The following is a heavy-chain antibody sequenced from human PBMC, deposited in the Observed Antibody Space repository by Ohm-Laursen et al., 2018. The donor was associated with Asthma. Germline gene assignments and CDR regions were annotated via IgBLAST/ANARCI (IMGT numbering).Heavy chain of an antibody. CDR1: GGSVTSSGYS. D-gene: IGHD3-9*01. CDR2: IYHGGGT. V-gene: IGHV4-30-2*01. J-gene: IGHJ4*02. CDR3: VRDAGYYDILTGYLKGDY. Sequence: TLSLTCTVSGGSVTSSGYSWSWIRQPPGKGLEWIGYIYHGGGTFYSPSLKGRVTISVDTSTNQVSLNLTSATAEDTAVYYCVRDAGYYDILTGYLKGDYWGQGTLVTVSS.